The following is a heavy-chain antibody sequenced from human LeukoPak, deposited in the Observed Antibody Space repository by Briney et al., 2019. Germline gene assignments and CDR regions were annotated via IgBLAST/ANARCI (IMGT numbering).Heavy chain of an antibody. Sequence: SETLSLTCAVYGGSFIGYYWSWIRQPPGKGLEWIGEINHSGSTNYNPSLKSRVTISVDTSKNQFSLKLSSVTAADTAVYYCARGLGGPDYSGGYYFDYWGQGTLVTVSS. CDR1: GGSFIGYY. J-gene: IGHJ4*02. V-gene: IGHV4-34*01. CDR3: ARGLGGPDYSGGYYFDY. D-gene: IGHD2-15*01. CDR2: INHSGST.